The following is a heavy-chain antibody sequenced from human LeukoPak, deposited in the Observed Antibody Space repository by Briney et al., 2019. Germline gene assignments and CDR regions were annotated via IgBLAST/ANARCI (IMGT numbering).Heavy chain of an antibody. CDR2: ISYDGSNK. CDR3: ARDRAAAGTSAFDI. J-gene: IGHJ3*02. CDR1: GFTFSSYA. Sequence: GGSLRLSCAASGFTFSSYAMHWVRQAPGKGLEWVAVISYDGSNKYYADSVKGHFTISRDNSKNTLYLQMNSLRAEDTAVYYCARDRAAAGTSAFDIWGQGTMVTVSS. V-gene: IGHV3-30-3*01. D-gene: IGHD6-13*01.